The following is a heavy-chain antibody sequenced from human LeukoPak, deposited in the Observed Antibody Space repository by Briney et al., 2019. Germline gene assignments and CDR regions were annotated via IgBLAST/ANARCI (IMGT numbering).Heavy chain of an antibody. J-gene: IGHJ4*02. Sequence: GASVKVSCKASGGTFSSYAISWVRQAPGQGLEWMGGIIPIFGTANYAQKFQGRVTITTDESTSTAYMELSSLRSEDTAGYYCARTETTGTTLLDYWGQGTLVTVSS. CDR3: ARTETTGTTLLDY. D-gene: IGHD1-1*01. CDR2: IIPIFGTA. CDR1: GGTFSSYA. V-gene: IGHV1-69*05.